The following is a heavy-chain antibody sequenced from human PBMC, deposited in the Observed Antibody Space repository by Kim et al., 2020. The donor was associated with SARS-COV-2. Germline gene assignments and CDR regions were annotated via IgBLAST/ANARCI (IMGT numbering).Heavy chain of an antibody. D-gene: IGHD3-22*01. CDR3: ARDRYDTFGYYYDLRAFDI. J-gene: IGHJ3*02. Sequence: ASVKVSCKTSGYTFTSFGISWVRQAPGQGLEWMGWVSGYNSNTNIAQKFQGRVTMTTDTSTSTAYMELRSLRFDDAAIYFCARDRYDTFGYYYDLRAFDIWGQGTQVTVSS. CDR2: VSGYNSNT. CDR1: GYTFTSFG. V-gene: IGHV1-18*01.